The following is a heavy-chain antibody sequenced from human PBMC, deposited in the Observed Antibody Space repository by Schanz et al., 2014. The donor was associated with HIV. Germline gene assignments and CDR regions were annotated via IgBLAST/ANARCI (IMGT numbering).Heavy chain of an antibody. CDR2: ISESGGRS. J-gene: IGHJ4*02. CDR1: GFTFNNYA. V-gene: IGHV3-23*01. D-gene: IGHD3-22*01. CDR3: AKPEYDSRGNSQSHFDS. Sequence: EVQLLESGGGLVQPGGSLRLSCVASGFTFNNYAMTWVRQAPGKGLEWASSISESGGRSYYADSVNGRVTISRDNSKNTLYVQMTTLRTEDTAVYYCAKPEYDSRGNSQSHFDSWGQGTLVTVSS.